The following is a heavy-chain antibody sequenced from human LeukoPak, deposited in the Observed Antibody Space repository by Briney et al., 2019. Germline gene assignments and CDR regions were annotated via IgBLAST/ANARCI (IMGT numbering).Heavy chain of an antibody. D-gene: IGHD4-17*01. J-gene: IGHJ4*02. CDR3: ARAGDYGDYLLDY. V-gene: IGHV1-2*02. CDR2: INPNSGGT. Sequence: ASVKVSCKASGYTFTDYYMHWVRQAPGQGLEWMGWINPNSGGTNYAQKFQGRVTMTRDTSISTAYMELSRLRSDDTAVYYCARAGDYGDYLLDYWGQGTLVTVSS. CDR1: GYTFTDYY.